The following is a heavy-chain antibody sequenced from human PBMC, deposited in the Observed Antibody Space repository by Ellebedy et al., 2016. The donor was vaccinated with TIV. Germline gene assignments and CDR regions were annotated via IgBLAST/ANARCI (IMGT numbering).Heavy chain of an antibody. J-gene: IGHJ4*02. CDR3: VRDPGLGSSMPFDY. CDR2: TYYRSNWKN. D-gene: IGHD1-26*01. V-gene: IGHV6-1*01. Sequence: MPSETLSLTCAISGDRVSSNTAAWNWSRQSPSGGLEWLGRTYYRSNWKNDYAVSVRSRLTVNPDTSKNQFSLQLKSVTPDDTAVYYCVRDPGLGSSMPFDYWGQGTPVTVSS. CDR1: GDRVSSNTAA.